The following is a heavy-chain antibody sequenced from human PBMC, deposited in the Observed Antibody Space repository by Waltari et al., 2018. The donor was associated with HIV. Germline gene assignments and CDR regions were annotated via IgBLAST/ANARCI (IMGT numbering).Heavy chain of an antibody. Sequence: EVQLVESGGALVQPGGSLKLSCAASGFNFKGSAIHWVRQASGKGLGCVGRIRSMLDRFATAYGASMKGRFTISRDDSKNTAYLQMNSLKTEDTALYYCTRWTAAAGTAFDYWGLGTLVTVSS. CDR2: IRSMLDRFAT. J-gene: IGHJ4*02. V-gene: IGHV3-73*01. CDR3: TRWTAAAGTAFDY. D-gene: IGHD6-13*01. CDR1: GFNFKGSA.